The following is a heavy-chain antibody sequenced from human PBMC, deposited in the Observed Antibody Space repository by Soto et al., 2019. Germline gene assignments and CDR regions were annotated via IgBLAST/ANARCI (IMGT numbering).Heavy chain of an antibody. J-gene: IGHJ5*02. D-gene: IGHD3-9*01. V-gene: IGHV3-15*01. Sequence: GGSLRLSCAASGFTFSNAGRSWVRQAPGKGLERVGRIKSKTDGGTTDYTAPVKGRFTISRDDSKNTLYLQMNSLKTEDTAVYYCTTDSLFQRYFDWLGFLDPWGQGTLLTVSS. CDR2: IKSKTDGGTT. CDR3: TTDSLFQRYFDWLGFLDP. CDR1: GFTFSNAG.